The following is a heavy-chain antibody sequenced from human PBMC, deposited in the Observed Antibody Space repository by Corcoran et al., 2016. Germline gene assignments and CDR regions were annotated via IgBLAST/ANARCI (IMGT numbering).Heavy chain of an antibody. J-gene: IGHJ4*02. CDR3: ARGGGGGGSRAY. Sequence: EAQLVESGGGLVQPGGSLRLSCVVSGFTFSPYEMNWVRQAPGKGLEWVSYISSSGTTIYYADSVKGRFTISRDNAKNSLVLQMNSLRDEDTAVYYCARGGGGGGSRAYWGQGTLVSVSS. CDR2: ISSSGTTI. CDR1: GFTFSPYE. V-gene: IGHV3-48*02. D-gene: IGHD1-26*01.